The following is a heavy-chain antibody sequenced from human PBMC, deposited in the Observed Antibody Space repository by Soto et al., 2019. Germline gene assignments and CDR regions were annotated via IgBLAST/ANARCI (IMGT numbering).Heavy chain of an antibody. V-gene: IGHV3-23*01. CDR1: GFKFSNYA. CDR3: AKDRRAGGNSAFYFDF. CDR2: ISATGGGT. J-gene: IGHJ4*02. Sequence: PGGSLRLSCAASGFKFSNYAMSWFRQAPGKGQEWVSLISATGGGTYYADSVKGRFTISRDNSHNTLYLQVHSLTAEDTAVYYCAKDRRAGGNSAFYFDFWGQGAQVTVSS. D-gene: IGHD3-16*01.